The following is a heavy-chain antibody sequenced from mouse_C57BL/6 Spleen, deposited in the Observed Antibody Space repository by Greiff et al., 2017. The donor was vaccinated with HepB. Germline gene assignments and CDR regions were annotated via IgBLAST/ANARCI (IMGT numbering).Heavy chain of an antibody. D-gene: IGHD1-1*01. CDR1: GYSITSGYY. J-gene: IGHJ2*01. CDR2: ISYDGSN. V-gene: IGHV3-6*01. Sequence: DVKLQESGPGLVKPSQSLSLTCSVTGYSITSGYYWNWIRQFPGNKLEWMGYISYDGSNNYNPSLKNRISITRDTSKNQFFLKLNSVTTEDTATYYCARAPPYYGTPYFDYWGQGTTLTVSS. CDR3: ARAPPYYGTPYFDY.